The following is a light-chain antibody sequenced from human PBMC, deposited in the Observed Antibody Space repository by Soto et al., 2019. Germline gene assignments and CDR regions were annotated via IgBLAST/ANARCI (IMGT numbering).Light chain of an antibody. V-gene: IGLV2-11*01. CDR1: SSDVGGYNY. CDR2: DVS. CDR3: CSYAGSYV. Sequence: QSALTQRRSVSGSPGQSLTISCTGTSSDVGGYNYVSWYQQHPGKAPKLMIYDVSKRPSGVPDRFSGSKSGNTASLTISGLQAEDEADYYCCSYAGSYVFGTGTKVTVL. J-gene: IGLJ1*01.